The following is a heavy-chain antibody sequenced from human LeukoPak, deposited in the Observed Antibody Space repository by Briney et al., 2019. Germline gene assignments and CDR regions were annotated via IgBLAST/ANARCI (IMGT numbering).Heavy chain of an antibody. CDR1: GFTFSSYA. V-gene: IGHV3-23*01. J-gene: IGHJ4*02. Sequence: GGSLRFSCAASGFTFSSYAMSWVRQAPGKGLEWVSAISGSGGSTYYADSVKGRLTISRDNSKNTLYLQMNSLRAEDTAVYYCAKSSYYDSSGFYREYYFDYWGQGTLVTVSS. D-gene: IGHD3-22*01. CDR2: ISGSGGST. CDR3: AKSSYYDSSGFYREYYFDY.